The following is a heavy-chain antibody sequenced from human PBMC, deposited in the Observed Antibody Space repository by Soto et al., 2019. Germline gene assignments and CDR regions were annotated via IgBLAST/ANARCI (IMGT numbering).Heavy chain of an antibody. CDR1: GDSVTTHY. J-gene: IGHJ4*02. D-gene: IGHD4-4*01. V-gene: IGHV4-59*02. CDR3: ARTTVKPSLDY. Sequence: PSETLSLTCSFSGDSVTTHYLTWIRQSPERGLEWIAYMHYTGFSHYNPSLKSRLTISVDKSKNQFTLQLSSVTVADTAVYYCARTTVKPSLDYWGQGTLVTVSS. CDR2: MHYTGFS.